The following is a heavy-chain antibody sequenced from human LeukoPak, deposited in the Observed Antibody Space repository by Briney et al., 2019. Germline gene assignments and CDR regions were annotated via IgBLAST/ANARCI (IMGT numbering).Heavy chain of an antibody. CDR2: MSGSGGTT. V-gene: IGHV3-23*01. J-gene: IGHJ4*02. Sequence: PGGTLRLSCAASGFTFSSYGMSWVRQAPEKGLEWVSAMSGSGGTTYYADSVKGRLTISRDNSKNTLYLQMNSLRAEDTAVYYCAKDRLGATLYFDDWGQGTLVTVSS. CDR1: GFTFSSYG. CDR3: AKDRLGATLYFDD. D-gene: IGHD1-26*01.